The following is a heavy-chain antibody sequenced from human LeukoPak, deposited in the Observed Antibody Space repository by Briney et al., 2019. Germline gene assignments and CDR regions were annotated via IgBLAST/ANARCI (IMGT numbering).Heavy chain of an antibody. D-gene: IGHD6-13*01. CDR3: AKDMSSSWYVSWFDP. Sequence: PGGSLRLSCAAPGFTFDDYAMHWVRQAPGKGLEWVSGISWNSGSIGYADSVKGRFTISRDNAKNSLYLQMNSLRAEDMALYYCAKDMSSSWYVSWFDPWGQGTLVTVSS. V-gene: IGHV3-9*03. J-gene: IGHJ5*02. CDR2: ISWNSGSI. CDR1: GFTFDDYA.